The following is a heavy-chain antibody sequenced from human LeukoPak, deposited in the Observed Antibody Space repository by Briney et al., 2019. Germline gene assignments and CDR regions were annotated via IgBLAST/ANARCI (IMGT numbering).Heavy chain of an antibody. CDR2: IYHSGRT. CDR3: AREGGSNSVGWFDP. Sequence: SETLSLTCTVSGYFISSGYYWGWIRQPPGKGLEWIGSIYHSGRTYYNPSLKSRVTISVDTSKNQFSLKLSSVTAADTAVYYCAREGGSNSVGWFDPWGQGTLVTVSS. D-gene: IGHD6-13*01. V-gene: IGHV4-38-2*02. CDR1: GYFISSGYY. J-gene: IGHJ5*02.